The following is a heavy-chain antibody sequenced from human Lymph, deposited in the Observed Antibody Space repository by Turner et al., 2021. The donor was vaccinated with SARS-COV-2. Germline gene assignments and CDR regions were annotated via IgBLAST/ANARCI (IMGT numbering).Heavy chain of an antibody. J-gene: IGHJ6*02. Sequence: QVQLVQSGAEVKQPGASVKVSCKAPGYTFTSYDINWVRQATGQGLEWMGWMNPNIGNPGYAQKFQGRVTMTRNTSISTAYMELSSLRSEDTAVYYCARGRYSGCGMDVWGQGTTVTVSS. CDR2: MNPNIGNP. CDR1: GYTFTSYD. CDR3: ARGRYSGCGMDV. D-gene: IGHD1-26*01. V-gene: IGHV1-8*02.